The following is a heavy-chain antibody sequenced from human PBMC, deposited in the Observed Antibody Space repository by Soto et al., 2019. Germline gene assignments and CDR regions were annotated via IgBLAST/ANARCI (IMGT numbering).Heavy chain of an antibody. J-gene: IGHJ4*02. CDR2: IYYSGST. Sequence: QVQLQESGPGLVKPSETLSLTCTVSGGSVSRGSYSWSWIRQPPGKGLEWIGYIYYSGSTNSNPSLKGRVTLSVDTSKNQFSLKLSSVTAADTAVYYCARGLYDSSGYYRWGQGTLVTFSS. CDR1: GGSVSRGSYS. D-gene: IGHD3-22*01. V-gene: IGHV4-61*01. CDR3: ARGLYDSSGYYR.